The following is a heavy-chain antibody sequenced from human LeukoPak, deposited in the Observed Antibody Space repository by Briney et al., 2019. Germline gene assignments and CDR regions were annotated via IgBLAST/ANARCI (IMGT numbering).Heavy chain of an antibody. CDR3: AKVVSGSYFFDY. CDR2: ISGSGGST. Sequence: GSLRLSCAASGFTFSSYAMSWVRQAPGKGLEWVSAISGSGGSTYYADSVKGRFTISRDNSKNTLYLQMNSLRAEDTAVYYCAKVVSGSYFFDYWGQGTLVTVSS. J-gene: IGHJ4*02. D-gene: IGHD1-26*01. CDR1: GFTFSSYA. V-gene: IGHV3-23*01.